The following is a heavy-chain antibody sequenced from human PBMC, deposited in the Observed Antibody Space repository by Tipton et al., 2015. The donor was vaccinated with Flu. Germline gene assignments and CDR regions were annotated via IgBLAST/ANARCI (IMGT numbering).Heavy chain of an antibody. CDR1: GGSISRYS. V-gene: IGHV4-4*07. D-gene: IGHD6-13*01. J-gene: IGHJ2*01. CDR2: IYTSENT. CDR3: ARGGYTSSWGNYWYFDL. Sequence: TLSLTCTVSGGSISRYSWSWIRQPPGKGLEWIGRIYTSENTIYNPSLKSRVTVSVDTSKNQFSLKLSSVTAADTAVYYCARGGYTSSWGNYWYFDLWGRGTLVTVSS.